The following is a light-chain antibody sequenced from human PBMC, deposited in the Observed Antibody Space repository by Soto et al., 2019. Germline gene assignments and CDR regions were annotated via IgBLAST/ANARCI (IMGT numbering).Light chain of an antibody. Sequence: QSVLTQPPSASGIPGQRVTISCSGSTSNIGSNTVNWYQQLPRTAPKLLIYSNNERPSGVPDRFSGSKSGTSASLATSGLQSEDEADYYCSTWDDSLSGVVFGGGTKLTVL. CDR1: TSNIGSNT. CDR2: SNN. V-gene: IGLV1-44*01. CDR3: STWDDSLSGVV. J-gene: IGLJ3*02.